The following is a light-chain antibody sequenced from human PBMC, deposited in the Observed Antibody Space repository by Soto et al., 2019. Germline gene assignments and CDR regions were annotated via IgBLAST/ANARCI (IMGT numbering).Light chain of an antibody. Sequence: EIVLTQSPGTLSLSPGDRATLSCRASQSVSSNFLAWYQLTPGQAPRLLIYGASSRATGIPDRFSGSGSGTDFTLTISRLEHEDCAVYYCQQYGGSPRTYGQGTKVEI. CDR3: QQYGGSPRT. J-gene: IGKJ1*01. V-gene: IGKV3-20*01. CDR2: GAS. CDR1: QSVSSNF.